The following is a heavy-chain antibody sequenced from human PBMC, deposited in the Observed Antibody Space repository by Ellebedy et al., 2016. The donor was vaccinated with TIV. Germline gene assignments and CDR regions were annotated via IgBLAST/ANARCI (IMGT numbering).Heavy chain of an antibody. D-gene: IGHD3-9*01. J-gene: IGHJ3*02. V-gene: IGHV1-18*01. CDR3: ARGEYYDILTGYSLDAFDI. CDR2: ISAYNGNT. Sequence: AALVKVSCKASGYTFTSYGISWVRQAPGQGLEWMGWISAYNGNTNYAQKLQGRVTMTTDTSTSTAYMELRSLRSDDTAVYYCARGEYYDILTGYSLDAFDIWGQGTMVTVSS. CDR1: GYTFTSYG.